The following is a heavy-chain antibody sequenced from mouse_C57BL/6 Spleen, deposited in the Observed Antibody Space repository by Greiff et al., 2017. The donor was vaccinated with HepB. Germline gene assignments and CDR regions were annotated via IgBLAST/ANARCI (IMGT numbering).Heavy chain of an antibody. D-gene: IGHD4-1*01. Sequence: DVMLVESGGGLVKPGGSLKLSCAASGFTFSDYGMHWVRQAPEKGLEWVAYISSGSSTIYYADTVKGRFTISRDNAKNTLFLQMTSLRSEDTAMYYCATNWEGVYAMDYWGQGTSVTVSS. CDR2: ISSGSSTI. CDR1: GFTFSDYG. J-gene: IGHJ4*01. V-gene: IGHV5-17*01. CDR3: ATNWEGVYAMDY.